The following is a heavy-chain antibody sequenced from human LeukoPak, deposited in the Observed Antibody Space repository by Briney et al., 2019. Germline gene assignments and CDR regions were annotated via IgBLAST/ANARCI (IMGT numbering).Heavy chain of an antibody. CDR3: ARVAAAAVWFDP. V-gene: IGHV4-30-4*01. J-gene: IGHJ5*02. D-gene: IGHD6-13*01. Sequence: SSQTLSLTCTVSGVSISSGDYYWSWIRRPPGKGLEWIGYIYYTGSTYCNPSLKSRVTISVDTSKSQFSLKLSSVTAADTAVYYCARVAAAAVWFDPWGQGTLVTVSS. CDR1: GVSISSGDYY. CDR2: IYYTGST.